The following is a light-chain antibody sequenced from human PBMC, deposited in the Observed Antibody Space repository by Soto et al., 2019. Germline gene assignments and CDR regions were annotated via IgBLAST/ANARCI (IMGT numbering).Light chain of an antibody. V-gene: IGLV2-14*01. J-gene: IGLJ2*01. CDR2: EVS. CDR1: SSDVGGYNY. Sequence: QSALTQPASVSGSPGQSITISCTGSSSDVGGYNYVSWYQHHPGKAPKLMIYEVSNRPSGVSNRFSGSKSGNTASLTISGLQAEDEADYYCSSYISSTFVVFGGGTKLTVL. CDR3: SSYISSTFVV.